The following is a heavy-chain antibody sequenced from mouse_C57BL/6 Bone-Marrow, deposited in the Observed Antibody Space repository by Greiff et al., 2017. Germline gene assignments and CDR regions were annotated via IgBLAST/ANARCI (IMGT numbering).Heavy chain of an antibody. J-gene: IGHJ3*01. Sequence: QVQLKQSGAELVKPGASVKMSCKASGYTFTSYWITWVKQRPGQGLEWIGDIYPGSGSTNYNEKFKSKATLTVDTSSSTAYMQLSSLTSEDSAVYYCAREGGFSWFAYWGQGTLVTVAA. CDR3: AREGGFSWFAY. CDR2: IYPGSGST. CDR1: GYTFTSYW. V-gene: IGHV1-55*01.